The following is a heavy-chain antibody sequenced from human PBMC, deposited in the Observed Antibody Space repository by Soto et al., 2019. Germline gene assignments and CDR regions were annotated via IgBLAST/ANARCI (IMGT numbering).Heavy chain of an antibody. CDR3: VAQISTGH. CDR2: ISSGGTTI. Sequence: GGSLRLSCAASGFTLSSYWMHWVRRGPGKGLVWVSRISSGGTTISYADSVKGRFTVSRDNAKNTLYLQMDSLRAEDTAVYFCVAQISTGHWGQGSPVTVSS. D-gene: IGHD3-9*01. V-gene: IGHV3-74*01. CDR1: GFTLSSYW. J-gene: IGHJ4*02.